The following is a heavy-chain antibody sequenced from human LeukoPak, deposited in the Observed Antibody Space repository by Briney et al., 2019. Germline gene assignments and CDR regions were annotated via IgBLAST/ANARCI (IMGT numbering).Heavy chain of an antibody. J-gene: IGHJ4*02. D-gene: IGHD6-13*01. Sequence: PSETLSLTCTVSGGSISSYYWSWIRQPPGKGLEWIGYIYYSGSTNYNPSLKSRVTISVDTSKNQFSLKLSSVTAADTAVYYCARGQGYSSSWYDYWGQGTLVTVSS. CDR1: GGSISSYY. CDR3: ARGQGYSSSWYDY. V-gene: IGHV4-59*01. CDR2: IYYSGST.